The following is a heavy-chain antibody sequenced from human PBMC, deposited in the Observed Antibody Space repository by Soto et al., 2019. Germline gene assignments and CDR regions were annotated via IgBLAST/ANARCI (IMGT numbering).Heavy chain of an antibody. J-gene: IGHJ4*02. CDR3: AKGGWPTTGFDY. V-gene: IGHV3-23*01. CDR2: ISGSGGTT. D-gene: IGHD5-12*01. CDR1: GFPFSIYA. Sequence: EVHLLESGGGSVQPGGSLTLSCAASGFPFSIYAVSWVRQAPGKGLEWVAAISGSGGTTYYADSVKGRFTISRDNSKNTLFLQVNTLRAEDTAIYYSAKGGWPTTGFDYWGQGTLVTVSS.